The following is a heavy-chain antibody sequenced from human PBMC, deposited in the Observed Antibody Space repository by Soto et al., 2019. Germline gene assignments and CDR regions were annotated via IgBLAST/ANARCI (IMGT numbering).Heavy chain of an antibody. J-gene: IGHJ5*01. V-gene: IGHV3-23*01. Sequence: PGGSLRLSCAASGFNFRAFAMSWVRQAPGKGLEWISETSGGASNAFFADSVKGRFTISRDNSMNTLYLQMNSLRPEDTAMYYCAKRARGYSLSVVDSWGQGALVTVSS. CDR2: TSGGASNA. CDR3: AKRARGYSLSVVDS. CDR1: GFNFRAFA. D-gene: IGHD5-12*01.